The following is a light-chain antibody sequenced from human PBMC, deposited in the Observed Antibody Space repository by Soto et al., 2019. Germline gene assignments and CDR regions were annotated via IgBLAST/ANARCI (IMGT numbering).Light chain of an antibody. Sequence: EIVLTQSPATLSLSPGERATLSCRASQSVSSNLAWYQQKPGQAPRILIYGASTRATGIPARFSGSGSGTEFTLPISSLQSEDFAVDYCQQYNNWRTFGQGTKVDIK. V-gene: IGKV3-15*01. CDR1: QSVSSN. CDR3: QQYNNWRT. J-gene: IGKJ1*01. CDR2: GAS.